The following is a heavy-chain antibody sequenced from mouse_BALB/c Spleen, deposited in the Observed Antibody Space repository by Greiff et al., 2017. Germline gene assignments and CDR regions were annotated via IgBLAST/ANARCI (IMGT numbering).Heavy chain of an antibody. CDR1: GDSITSGY. Sequence: DVQLQESGPSLVKPSQTLSLTCSVTGDSITSGYWNWIRKFPGNKLEYMGYISYSGSTYYNPSLKSRISITRDTSKNQYYLQLNSVTTEDTATYYCARRSGNYYGSSPGWYFDVWGAGTTVTVSS. CDR2: ISYSGST. V-gene: IGHV3-8*02. J-gene: IGHJ1*01. CDR3: ARRSGNYYGSSPGWYFDV. D-gene: IGHD1-1*01.